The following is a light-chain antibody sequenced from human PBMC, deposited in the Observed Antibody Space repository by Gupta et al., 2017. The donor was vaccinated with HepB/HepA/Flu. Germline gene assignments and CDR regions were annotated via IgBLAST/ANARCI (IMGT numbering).Light chain of an antibody. CDR1: SSDV. CDR2: AVT. J-gene: IGLJ2*01. V-gene: IGLV2-14*03. Sequence: ALTQPASLWGPPGQSTTIACTGTSSDVSWYQQHPGKAPILMIYAVTLRPPMVSHRFSGSKSGDTASLTNTGLQTEDEAYYYYLSYTSNSNLAVFGGGTKLTVL. CDR3: LSYTSNSNLAV.